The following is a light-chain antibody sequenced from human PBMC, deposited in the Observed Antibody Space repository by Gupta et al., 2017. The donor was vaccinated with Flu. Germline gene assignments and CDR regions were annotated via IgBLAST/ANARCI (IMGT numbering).Light chain of an antibody. CDR2: KAS. Sequence: DYQMTQSPSTLSASVGDRVTITCRASQTIKTWLAWFQRKPGEAPKLLIYKASTLETGVPSRFSGSGSGTEFTLTSSSLQPDDFATYYGQQYYGPWTFGQGTKVEIK. J-gene: IGKJ1*01. CDR3: QQYYGPWT. V-gene: IGKV1-5*03. CDR1: QTIKTW.